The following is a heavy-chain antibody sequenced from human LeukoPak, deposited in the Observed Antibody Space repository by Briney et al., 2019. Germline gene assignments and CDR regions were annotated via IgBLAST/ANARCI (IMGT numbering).Heavy chain of an antibody. Sequence: PGGSLRLSCAASGFTLSCYWMHWVRQVPGKGLVWVARLNGDVSDPTYADSVKGRFTISGDNAKNTLYLQMNSLRADDTAVYYCARRAGAYSHPYDYWGQGTLVTVSS. CDR2: LNGDVSDP. CDR1: GFTLSCYW. CDR3: ARRAGAYSHPYDY. D-gene: IGHD4/OR15-4a*01. V-gene: IGHV3-74*01. J-gene: IGHJ4*02.